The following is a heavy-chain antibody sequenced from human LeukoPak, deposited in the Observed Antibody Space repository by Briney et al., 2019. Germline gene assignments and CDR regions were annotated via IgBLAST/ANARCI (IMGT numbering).Heavy chain of an antibody. Sequence: PGGSLRLSCAASGFTFSSYSMNWVRQAPGKGLEWVSSISSSSSYIYYADSVKGRFTISRDNAKNSLYLQMNSLRAEDTAVYYCVRGEIGYCSSTSCYIFDYWGQGTLVTVSS. CDR3: VRGEIGYCSSTSCYIFDY. V-gene: IGHV3-21*01. D-gene: IGHD2-2*02. J-gene: IGHJ4*02. CDR2: ISSSSSYI. CDR1: GFTFSSYS.